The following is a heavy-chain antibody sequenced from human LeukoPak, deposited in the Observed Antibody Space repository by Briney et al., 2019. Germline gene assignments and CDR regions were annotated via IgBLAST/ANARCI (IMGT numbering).Heavy chain of an antibody. CDR3: ARDSLPKYYYDSRGYYYVY. J-gene: IGHJ4*02. CDR2: NSADNGDT. V-gene: IGHV1-18*01. D-gene: IGHD3-22*01. Sequence: GASVKVFCKASGYTLRSYGITWVRQAPGQGLEWMGWNSADNGDTNYAQKLQGRVTMTTDTSTSTAYMELRSLRSDDTAVYYCARDSLPKYYYDSRGYYYVYWGQGTLVTVSS. CDR1: GYTLRSYG.